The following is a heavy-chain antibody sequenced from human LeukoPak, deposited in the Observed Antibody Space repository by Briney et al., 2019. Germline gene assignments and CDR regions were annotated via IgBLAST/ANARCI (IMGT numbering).Heavy chain of an antibody. V-gene: IGHV1-8*03. CDR3: ARGSFGTATN. CDR2: MNPNSGNT. CDR1: AYTFTIYD. D-gene: IGHD5-18*01. J-gene: IGHJ4*02. Sequence: ASVTVSFTSSAYTFTIYDINWVRQAPGQGLEWMGWMNPNSGNTGYAQKFQGRVTITRNTSISTAYMELSSLRSEDTAVYYCARGSFGTATNWGQGTLVTVSS.